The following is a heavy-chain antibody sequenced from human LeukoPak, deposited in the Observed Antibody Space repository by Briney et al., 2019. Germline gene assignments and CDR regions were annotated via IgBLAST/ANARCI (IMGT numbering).Heavy chain of an antibody. CDR2: IYYSGST. V-gene: IGHV4-59*12. Sequence: TSETLSLTCTVSGGSISSYYWSWIRQPPGKGLEWIGYIYYSGSTNYNPSLKSRVTISVDTSKNQFSLYLTSVTAADTALYYCARAKYYDFSSGYMTYYFDSWGQGALVTVSS. CDR3: ARAKYYDFSSGYMTYYFDS. CDR1: GGSISSYY. J-gene: IGHJ4*02. D-gene: IGHD3-3*01.